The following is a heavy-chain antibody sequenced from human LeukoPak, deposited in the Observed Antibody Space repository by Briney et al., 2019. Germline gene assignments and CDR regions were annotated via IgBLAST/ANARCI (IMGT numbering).Heavy chain of an antibody. Sequence: GGSLRLSCAASGFSFSTSGMHWVRQAPGKGLEWVAFIQYDESYKYYVDSVKGRFTISRDNSKNTLYLQMNSLRTEDTAVYYCAKDQRHDYGLSNAFDIWGQGTMVTVSS. CDR3: AKDQRHDYGLSNAFDI. CDR2: IQYDESYK. D-gene: IGHD4-17*01. CDR1: GFSFSTSG. V-gene: IGHV3-30*02. J-gene: IGHJ3*02.